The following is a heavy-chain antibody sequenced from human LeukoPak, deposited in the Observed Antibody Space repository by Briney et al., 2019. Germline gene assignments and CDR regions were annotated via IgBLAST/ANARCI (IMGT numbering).Heavy chain of an antibody. D-gene: IGHD3-10*01. CDR1: GYTFTTNA. J-gene: IGHJ4*02. Sequence: GASVKVSCKASGYTFTTNAMNWVRQAPGQGLEWMGWMNPNSGNTGYAQKFQGRVTMTRNTSISTAYMELSSLRSEDTAVYYCARGLLVGGSGSEHDYWGQGTLVTVSS. CDR3: ARGLLVGGSGSEHDY. CDR2: MNPNSGNT. V-gene: IGHV1-8*01.